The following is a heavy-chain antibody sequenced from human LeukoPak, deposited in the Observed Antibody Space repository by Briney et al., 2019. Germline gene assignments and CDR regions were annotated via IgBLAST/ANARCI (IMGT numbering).Heavy chain of an antibody. CDR1: GFTFSSYA. CDR3: AKVPGYDSIDDYFDY. D-gene: IGHD3-22*01. V-gene: IGHV3-23*01. Sequence: GGSLRLTCAASGFTFSSYAMSWVRQAPGKGLEWVSAISGSGGSTYYADSVKGRFTISRDNSKNTLYLQMNSLRAEDTAVYYCAKVPGYDSIDDYFDYWGQGTLVTVSS. J-gene: IGHJ4*02. CDR2: ISGSGGST.